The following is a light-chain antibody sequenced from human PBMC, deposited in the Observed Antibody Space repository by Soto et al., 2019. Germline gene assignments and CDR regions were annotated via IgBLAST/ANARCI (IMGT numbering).Light chain of an antibody. CDR1: QSVSSSY. CDR2: GAS. V-gene: IGKV3-20*01. CDR3: HQYNFWPT. J-gene: IGKJ1*01. Sequence: EIVLTQSPGTLSLSPGERATLSCRASQSVSSSYFAWYQQKPGQAPRLLIYGASSRATGIPARFSGSGTGTEFTLTISSLQSEDFAVYYCHQYNFWPTFGQGTKVDIK.